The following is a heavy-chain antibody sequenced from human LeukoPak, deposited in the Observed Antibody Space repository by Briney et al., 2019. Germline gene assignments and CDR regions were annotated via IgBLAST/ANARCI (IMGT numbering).Heavy chain of an antibody. J-gene: IGHJ4*02. CDR3: AKAGLYYYDSSGYYGFDY. D-gene: IGHD3-22*01. CDR2: IKQDGSEK. V-gene: IGHV3-7*01. CDR1: GFTFSSYW. Sequence: GGSLRLSCAASGFTFSSYWMSWVRQAPGKGLEWVANIKQDGSEKYYVDSVKGRFTISRDNAKNSLYLQMNSLRAEDTAVYYCAKAGLYYYDSSGYYGFDYWGQGTLVTVSS.